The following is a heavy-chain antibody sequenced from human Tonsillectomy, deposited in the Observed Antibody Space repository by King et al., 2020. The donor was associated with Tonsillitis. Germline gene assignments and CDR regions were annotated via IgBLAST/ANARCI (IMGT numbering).Heavy chain of an antibody. CDR3: ARDEPKSYYFDY. CDR2: ISPGDGRT. D-gene: IGHD1-14*01. J-gene: IGHJ4*02. Sequence: VQLVESGAEVKKPGASVKVSCKTSGYTFTSYYMHWVRQAPGQGLEWMGIISPGDGRTSYAQKFQGRVTMTRDTSTSTVYMELSSLRSEDTAVYYCARDEPKSYYFDYWGQGTLVTVSS. V-gene: IGHV1-46*01. CDR1: GYTFTSYY.